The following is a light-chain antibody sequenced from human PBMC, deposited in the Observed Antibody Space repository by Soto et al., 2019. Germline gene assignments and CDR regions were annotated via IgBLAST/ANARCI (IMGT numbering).Light chain of an antibody. CDR2: DVT. J-gene: IGLJ2*01. V-gene: IGLV2-8*01. CDR3: SAYAGSNSLI. CDR1: SSDVGGYKF. Sequence: QSALTQPPSASGSPGQSVTISCTGTSSDVGGYKFVSWYQRLPGKAPKLIIYDVTRRPSGVPDRFSGSKSGNTASLTVSGLHAEDEGDYYCSAYAGSNSLIFGGGTKLTVL.